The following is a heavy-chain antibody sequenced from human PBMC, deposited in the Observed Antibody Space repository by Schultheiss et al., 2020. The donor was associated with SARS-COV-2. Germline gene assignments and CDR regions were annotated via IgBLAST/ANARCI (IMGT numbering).Heavy chain of an antibody. V-gene: IGHV2-70*04. Sequence: SGPTLVKPTQTLTLTCTFSGFSLSTSQMRVSWIRQPPGKALEWLARIDWDDDKFYTTSLKTRLTISKDTSKNQVVLTMTNMDPVDTATYYCARISPTAAALGYYYIDVWGKGTTVTVSS. D-gene: IGHD6-13*01. CDR3: ARISPTAAALGYYYIDV. CDR1: GFSLSTSQMR. J-gene: IGHJ6*03. CDR2: IDWDDDK.